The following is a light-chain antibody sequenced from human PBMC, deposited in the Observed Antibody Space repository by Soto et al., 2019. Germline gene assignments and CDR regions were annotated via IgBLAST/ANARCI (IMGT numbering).Light chain of an antibody. J-gene: IGLJ2*01. Sequence: QSVLTQPASVSGSPGQSITISCTGTSSDVGGYNYFSWYQQHPGKAPKLMIYDVSNRPSGVSNRFSGSKSGNTASLTISGLQAEDEADYYGSSYTSSNVFGGGTKLTVL. CDR2: DVS. CDR3: SSYTSSNV. CDR1: SSDVGGYNY. V-gene: IGLV2-14*01.